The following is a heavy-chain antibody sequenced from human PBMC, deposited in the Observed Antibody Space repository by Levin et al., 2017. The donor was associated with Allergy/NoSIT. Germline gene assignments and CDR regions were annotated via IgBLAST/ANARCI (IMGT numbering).Heavy chain of an antibody. Sequence: GGSLRLSCSASGFTFNKYDMSWIRQSPGKGLEWVSAIRDNGRRTFYADTVKGRVTISRDNSKKTVSLQMNSLRVDDTAVYYCVPGIAATGSPTDYWGQGTLVTVSS. J-gene: IGHJ4*02. CDR1: GFTFNKYD. CDR2: IRDNGRRT. V-gene: IGHV3-23*01. CDR3: VPGIAATGSPTDY. D-gene: IGHD6-13*01.